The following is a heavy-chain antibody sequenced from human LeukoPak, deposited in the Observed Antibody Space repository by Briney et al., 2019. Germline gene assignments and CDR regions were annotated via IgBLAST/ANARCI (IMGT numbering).Heavy chain of an antibody. CDR3: ARSSMVRGVIIDY. Sequence: GESLKISCKGSGYSFTSYWIGWVRQMPGKGLDWMGIIYPGDSDTRYGPSFQGQVTISADKSISTAYLQWSSLKASDTAMYYCARSSMVRGVIIDYWGQGTLVTVSS. CDR1: GYSFTSYW. CDR2: IYPGDSDT. J-gene: IGHJ4*02. V-gene: IGHV5-51*01. D-gene: IGHD3-10*01.